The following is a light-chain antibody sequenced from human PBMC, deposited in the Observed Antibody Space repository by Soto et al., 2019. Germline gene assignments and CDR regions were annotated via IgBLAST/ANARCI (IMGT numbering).Light chain of an antibody. CDR1: QGITSY. Sequence: IQVTQSPSSLSASVGDRVTITCRASQGITSYLAWYQQKPGKAPKLLIYAAAALQTGVSSSFSGSGYGTDFALTISNLQPEDFATYCCQQYNSYSYTFGQGTKLELK. CDR2: AAA. V-gene: IGKV1-9*01. CDR3: QQYNSYSYT. J-gene: IGKJ2*01.